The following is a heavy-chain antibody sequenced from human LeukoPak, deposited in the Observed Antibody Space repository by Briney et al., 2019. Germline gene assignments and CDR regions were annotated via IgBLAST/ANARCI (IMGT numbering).Heavy chain of an antibody. Sequence: GGSLRLSCAASGFTFSSYDMHWVRHATGKGLEWVSAIGTAGDTYYPGSVKGRFTISRENAKNSLYLQMNSLRAGDTAVYYCARGYDFDPMRFDYWGQGTLVTVSS. CDR3: ARGYDFDPMRFDY. CDR2: IGTAGDT. D-gene: IGHD3-3*01. V-gene: IGHV3-13*01. CDR1: GFTFSSYD. J-gene: IGHJ4*02.